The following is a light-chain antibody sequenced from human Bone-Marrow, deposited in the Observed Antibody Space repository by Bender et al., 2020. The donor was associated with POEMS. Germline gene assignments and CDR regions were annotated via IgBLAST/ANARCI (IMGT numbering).Light chain of an antibody. V-gene: IGLV3-1*01. CDR3: QAWDIYSVI. Sequence: SYEVTQPPSVSVSPGQTASITCSGDDLGDKYVAWYQQKPGQSPVLGIYQDTKRPSGIPERFSGSNSGNTATLTISGTQSMDEADYYCQAWDIYSVIFGGGTKLTVL. CDR1: DLGDKY. CDR2: QDT. J-gene: IGLJ2*01.